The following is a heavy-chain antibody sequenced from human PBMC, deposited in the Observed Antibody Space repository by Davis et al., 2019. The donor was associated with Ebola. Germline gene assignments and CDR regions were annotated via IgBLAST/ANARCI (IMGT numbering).Heavy chain of an antibody. CDR3: ARPLSSGWYDY. CDR2: IRYDGSNK. CDR1: GFTFSTHS. Sequence: GESLKISCAASGFTFSTHSMNWVRQAPGKGLEWVAFIRYDGSNKYYADSVKGRFTISRDNAKNSLYLQMNSLRAEDTAVYYCARPLSSGWYDYWGQGTLVTVSS. V-gene: IGHV3-33*08. D-gene: IGHD6-19*01. J-gene: IGHJ4*02.